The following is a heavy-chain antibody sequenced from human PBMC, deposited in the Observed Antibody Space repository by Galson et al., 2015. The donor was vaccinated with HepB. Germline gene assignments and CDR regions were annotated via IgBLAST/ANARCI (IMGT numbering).Heavy chain of an antibody. CDR1: GYSFTSYW. CDR3: ARHAVGTIFGVVTVGFDY. CDR2: IDPSDSYT. J-gene: IGHJ4*02. Sequence: QSGAEVKKPGESLRISCKGSGYSFTSYWISWVRQMPGKGLEWMGRIDPSDSYTNYSPSFQGHVTISADKSISTAYLQWSSLKASDTAMYYCARHAVGTIFGVVTVGFDYWGQGTLVTASS. V-gene: IGHV5-10-1*01. D-gene: IGHD3-3*01.